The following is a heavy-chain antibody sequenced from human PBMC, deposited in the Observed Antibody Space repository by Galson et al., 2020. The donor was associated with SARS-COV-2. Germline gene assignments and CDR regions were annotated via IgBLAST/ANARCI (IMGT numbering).Heavy chain of an antibody. CDR1: GYGFTSYW. Sequence: KIGESLKISCKGSGYGFTSYWIGWVRQMPGKGPEWLGIIYPGDSDTRYSPSFQGQVTISADKSISTAYLQWSSLKASDTAMYYCARLGSQYYYDSSGRNNWFDPWGQGTLVTVSS. CDR2: IYPGDSDT. D-gene: IGHD3-22*01. V-gene: IGHV5-51*01. J-gene: IGHJ5*02. CDR3: ARLGSQYYYDSSGRNNWFDP.